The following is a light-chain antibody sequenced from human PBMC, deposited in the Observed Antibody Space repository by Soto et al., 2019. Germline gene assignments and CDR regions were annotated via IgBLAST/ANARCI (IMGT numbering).Light chain of an antibody. V-gene: IGKV3-20*01. J-gene: IGKJ1*01. CDR2: GAS. Sequence: EIVLTQSPGTLSLSPGERATLSCRASQSVSSTYLAWYQQKPGQAPRLLIYGASTRATGIPDRFSGSGSGTDFTLTISTLEPEDFAVYYCQQYGSSRLTFGQGTKVEFK. CDR1: QSVSSTY. CDR3: QQYGSSRLT.